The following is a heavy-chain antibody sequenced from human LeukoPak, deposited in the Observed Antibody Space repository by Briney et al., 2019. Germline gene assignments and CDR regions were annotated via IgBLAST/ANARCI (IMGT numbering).Heavy chain of an antibody. CDR3: AKDRSIGTYYTFDH. J-gene: IGHJ4*02. D-gene: IGHD1-26*01. CDR2: ISASGVMT. V-gene: IGHV3-23*01. CDR1: GFTFNNYA. Sequence: GGSLRLSCAASGFTFNNYAMTWVRQAPGKGLEWVSSISASGVMTYYADSVKGRFTVSRDNSKNSLYLQMSSLTAADTAAYYCAKDRSIGTYYTFDHWGQGTLVTVSS.